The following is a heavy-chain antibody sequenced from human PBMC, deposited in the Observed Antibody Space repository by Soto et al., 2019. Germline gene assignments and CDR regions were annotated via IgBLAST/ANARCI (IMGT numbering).Heavy chain of an antibody. CDR3: ARDTESYNGNDGLMDV. V-gene: IGHV3-21*01. Sequence: EVQLVESGGGLVKPGGSLRLSCAASGFTFSTFTMNWVRQAPGKGLEGISSIDAGSKSMFYADTVRGRFTITRDNANNSRYMQLSSLRAEDTAVYYCARDTESYNGNDGLMDVWGQGTTVTVSS. CDR1: GFTFSTFT. D-gene: IGHD1-20*01. CDR2: IDAGSKSM. J-gene: IGHJ6*02.